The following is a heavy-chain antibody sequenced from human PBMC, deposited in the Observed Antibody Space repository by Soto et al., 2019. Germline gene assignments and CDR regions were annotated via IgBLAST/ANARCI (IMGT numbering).Heavy chain of an antibody. CDR3: AKNSSSLAIDY. J-gene: IGHJ4*02. D-gene: IGHD6-13*01. CDR2: ISGRGGST. V-gene: IGHV3-23*01. CDR1: GFTFSSYA. Sequence: EVQLLESGGGLVQPGGSLRLSCAASGFTFSSYAMSWVRQAPGKGLEWVSFISGRGGSTYYADSVKGRFTISRDNSKNTLYLQMNSLRAHDTAAYYCAKNSSSLAIDYCGQATLVTVSS.